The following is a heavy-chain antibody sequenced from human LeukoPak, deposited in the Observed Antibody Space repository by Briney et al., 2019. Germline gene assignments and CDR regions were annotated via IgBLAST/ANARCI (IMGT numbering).Heavy chain of an antibody. J-gene: IGHJ4*02. CDR2: VYPRDSDT. CDR1: GYSFNTYW. V-gene: IGHV5-51*01. CDR3: ARPGERSRRDWNLDQ. D-gene: IGHD1-1*01. Sequence: GESLKISCKGSGYSFNTYWIGWVRQVPGKGLEWMGIVYPRDSDTRYSPSFQGQVTISADKSISTAYLQWSSLKASDTAVYYCARPGERSRRDWNLDQWGQGTLVTVSS.